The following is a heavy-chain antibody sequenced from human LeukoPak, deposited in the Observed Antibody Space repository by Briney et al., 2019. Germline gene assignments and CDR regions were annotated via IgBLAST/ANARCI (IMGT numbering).Heavy chain of an antibody. J-gene: IGHJ2*01. CDR3: ARDKGRYSYGREEYFDL. V-gene: IGHV4-59*01. CDR1: GGSISSYY. D-gene: IGHD5-18*01. Sequence: SETLSLTCTVSGGSISSYYWSWIRQPPGKGLEWIGYIYYSGCTNYNPSLKSRVTISVDTSKNQFSLKLSSVTAADTAVYYCARDKGRYSYGREEYFDLWGRGTLVTVSS. CDR2: IYYSGCT.